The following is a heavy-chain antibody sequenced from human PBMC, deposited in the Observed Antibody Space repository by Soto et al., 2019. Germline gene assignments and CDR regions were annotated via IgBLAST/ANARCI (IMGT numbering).Heavy chain of an antibody. CDR1: GGSISRSSYY. V-gene: IGHV4-39*02. J-gene: IGHJ4*02. CDR3: ARRITRPERFDY. CDR2: IYYSGNT. Sequence: SETLSLTCTVSGGSISRSSYYWGWIRQPPGKGLEWIGNIYYSGNTYYNPSLQSRVTISVDTSKNHFSLKLTSATAADTAVYYCARRITRPERFDYWGQGALVTVSS. D-gene: IGHD1-20*01.